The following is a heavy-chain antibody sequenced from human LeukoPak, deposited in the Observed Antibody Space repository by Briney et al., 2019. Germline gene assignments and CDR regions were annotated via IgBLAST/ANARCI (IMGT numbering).Heavy chain of an antibody. CDR2: INHSGNT. D-gene: IGHD3-10*01. J-gene: IGHJ4*02. V-gene: IGHV4-34*01. CDR1: GGSISGYY. CDR3: ARGYAKVAAVRGSIITGAIYFDS. Sequence: PSETLSLTCAVYGGSISGYYWSWIRQPPGKGLEWIGEINHSGNTNNSPTLKSRVTMSVDTSKNQFSLNLSSVTAADTAVYYCARGYAKVAAVRGSIITGAIYFDSWGQGTLVTVSS.